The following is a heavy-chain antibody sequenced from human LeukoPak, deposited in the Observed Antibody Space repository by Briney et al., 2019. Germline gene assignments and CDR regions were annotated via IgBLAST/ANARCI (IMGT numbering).Heavy chain of an antibody. Sequence: GGSLRLSCAASGFTFSSYGMHWVRQAPGKGLEWVAFIRYDGSNKYYADSVKGRFTISRDNSKNTLYLQMNSLRAEDTAVYYCAKVGRDSSGWYPFDYWGQGTLVTVSS. CDR3: AKVGRDSSGWYPFDY. V-gene: IGHV3-30*02. J-gene: IGHJ4*02. CDR1: GFTFSSYG. CDR2: IRYDGSNK. D-gene: IGHD6-19*01.